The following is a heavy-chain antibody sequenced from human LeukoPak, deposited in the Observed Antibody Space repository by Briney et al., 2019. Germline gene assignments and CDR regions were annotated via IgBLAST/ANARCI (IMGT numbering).Heavy chain of an antibody. CDR2: IYHSGST. Sequence: GSLRLSCAASGFTFSSYAMSWVRQAPGKGLEWIGSIYHSGSTYYNPSLKSRVTISVDTSKNQFSLKLSSVTAADTAVYYCARDGYGPEYYMDVWGKGTTVTVSS. J-gene: IGHJ6*03. D-gene: IGHD1-1*01. CDR1: GFTFSSYA. CDR3: ARDGYGPEYYMDV. V-gene: IGHV4-38-2*02.